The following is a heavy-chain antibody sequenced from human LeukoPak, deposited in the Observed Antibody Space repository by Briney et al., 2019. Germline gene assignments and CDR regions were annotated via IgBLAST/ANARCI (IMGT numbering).Heavy chain of an antibody. J-gene: IGHJ4*02. V-gene: IGHV3-9*03. CDR1: GFTFDDYA. D-gene: IGHD1-26*01. CDR2: ISWNSGSI. Sequence: SLRLSCAASGFTFDDYAMHWVRQAPGKGLEWVSGISWNSGSIGYADSVKGRFTISRDNAKNSLYLQMNSLRAEDMALYYCARRSDKSGYFDYWGQGTLVTVSS. CDR3: ARRSDKSGYFDY.